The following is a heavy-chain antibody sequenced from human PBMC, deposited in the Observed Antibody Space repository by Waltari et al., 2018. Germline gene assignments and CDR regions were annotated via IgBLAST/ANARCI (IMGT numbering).Heavy chain of an antibody. CDR2: IYTSGTP. Sequence: QVQLQESGPGLVKPSETLSLTCTVSGGSISSNYRSWNRQTAGKGLEWIGRIYTSGTPNYHPSLKSQLTMTLDTPKNQSSPKLGSVTAADAAGYYCARGSSSADYSYYMDVWGKGTTVTISS. J-gene: IGHJ6*03. V-gene: IGHV4-4*07. CDR3: ARGSSSADYSYYMDV. D-gene: IGHD6-6*01. CDR1: GGSISSNY.